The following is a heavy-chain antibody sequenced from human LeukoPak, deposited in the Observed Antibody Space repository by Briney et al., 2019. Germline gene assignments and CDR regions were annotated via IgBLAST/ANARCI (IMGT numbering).Heavy chain of an antibody. V-gene: IGHV3-23*01. J-gene: IGHJ4*02. CDR2: ISGSGGST. CDR3: AKDWMSTIINYFDY. D-gene: IGHD5-12*01. Sequence: GGSLRLSYVASGFTFSNYAMSWVRQTPGKGPEWVSSISGSGGSTHYADSVKGRFTISRDNSKNILYLQMNSLRAEDTAVYYCAKDWMSTIINYFDYWGQGTLVTVSS. CDR1: GFTFSNYA.